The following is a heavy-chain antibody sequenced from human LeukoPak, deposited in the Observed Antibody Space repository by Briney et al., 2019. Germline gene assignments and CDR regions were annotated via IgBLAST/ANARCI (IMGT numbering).Heavy chain of an antibody. D-gene: IGHD3-3*01. V-gene: IGHV3-30-3*01. CDR1: GFTFSSYA. Sequence: PGRSLRLSCAASGFTFSSYAMHWVRQAPGKGLEWVAVISYDGSNKYYADSVKGRFTISRDNSKNTLYLQMNSLRAEDTAVYYCVWSDFWSGYYPTTPGYFDYWGQGTLVTVSS. J-gene: IGHJ4*02. CDR3: VWSDFWSGYYPTTPGYFDY. CDR2: ISYDGSNK.